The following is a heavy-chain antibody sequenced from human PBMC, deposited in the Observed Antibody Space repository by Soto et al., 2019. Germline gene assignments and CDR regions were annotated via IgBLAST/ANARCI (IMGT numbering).Heavy chain of an antibody. CDR2: IYYSGTT. J-gene: IGHJ4*02. V-gene: IGHV4-59*08. CDR3: ARLGGSYAVPHFDY. CDR1: GASINTYN. D-gene: IGHD1-26*01. Sequence: SDTLTLTCTDSGASINTYNWTWTFDSLGKVLEWMGYIYYSGTTTNYNPSLKSRVTLSVDTSKNQFSLKLSSVTAADTAVYYCARLGGSYAVPHFDYWGQGTLVTVS.